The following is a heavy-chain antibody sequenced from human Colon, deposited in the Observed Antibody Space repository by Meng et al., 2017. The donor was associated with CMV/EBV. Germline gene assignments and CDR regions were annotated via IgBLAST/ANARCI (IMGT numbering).Heavy chain of an antibody. Sequence: GESLKISCAASGFTFSSYAMHWVRQAPGKGLEWVAVISYDGSNKYYADSVKGRFTISRDNSKNTLYLQMNSLRAEDTAVYYCARVAAHYYYGMDVWGQGTTVTVSS. V-gene: IGHV3-30*04. D-gene: IGHD6-13*01. J-gene: IGHJ6*02. CDR1: GFTFSSYA. CDR2: ISYDGSNK. CDR3: ARVAAHYYYGMDV.